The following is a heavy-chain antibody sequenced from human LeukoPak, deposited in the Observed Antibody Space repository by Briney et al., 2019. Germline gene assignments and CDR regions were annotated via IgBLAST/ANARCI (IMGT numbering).Heavy chain of an antibody. CDR2: MNPNSGNT. V-gene: IGHV1-8*01. CDR3: ARKYSSGWKLSVFQH. J-gene: IGHJ1*01. CDR1: GYTFTSYD. D-gene: IGHD6-19*01. Sequence: ASVKVFCKASGYTFTSYDINWVRQATGQGLEWMGWMNPNSGNTGYAQKFQGRVTMTRNTSISTAYMELSSLRSEDTAVYYCARKYSSGWKLSVFQHWGQGTLVTFSS.